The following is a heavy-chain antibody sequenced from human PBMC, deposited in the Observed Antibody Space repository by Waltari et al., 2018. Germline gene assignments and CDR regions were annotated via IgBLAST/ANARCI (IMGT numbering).Heavy chain of an antibody. Sequence: QVQLVQSGAEVKKPGSSVKVSCKASGGTFSSYAISWVRQAPGQGLEWMVGIIPVLCTANYAQKFQGRVTITADESTSTAYMELSSLRSEDTAVYYCARVNSSGFDAFDIWGQGTMVTVSS. J-gene: IGHJ3*02. D-gene: IGHD6-19*01. V-gene: IGHV1-69*01. CDR2: IIPVLCTA. CDR3: ARVNSSGFDAFDI. CDR1: GGTFSSYA.